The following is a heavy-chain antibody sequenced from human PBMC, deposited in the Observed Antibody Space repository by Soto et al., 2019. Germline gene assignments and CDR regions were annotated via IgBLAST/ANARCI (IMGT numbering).Heavy chain of an antibody. D-gene: IGHD6-19*01. CDR1: GGTFSSYA. V-gene: IGHV1-69*01. CDR3: ARDSADRNYYYYYYGMDV. Sequence: QVQLVQSGAEVKKPGSSVKVSCKASGGTFSSYAISWVRQAPGQGLEWMGGIIPIFGTANYAQKFQGRVTITADESTSTAYMEVSSLRSEDTAVYYCARDSADRNYYYYYYGMDVWGQGTTVTVSS. CDR2: IIPIFGTA. J-gene: IGHJ6*02.